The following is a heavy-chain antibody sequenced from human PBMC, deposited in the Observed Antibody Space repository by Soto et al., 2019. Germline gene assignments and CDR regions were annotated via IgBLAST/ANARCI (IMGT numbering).Heavy chain of an antibody. CDR1: GFTFSSYS. CDR2: ISGSGPGR. V-gene: IGHV3-23*02. CDR3: EKYSEGVIWFEDTINYYSDFGMDV. J-gene: IGHJ6*02. D-gene: IGHD3-10*01. Sequence: PGGSLRLSCASSGFTFSSYSMSWVRQPPRKGLAWVSPISGSGPGRYDGDSGNGRINISRDNAKNKLYMQMKRVRAEDTAVYYCEKYSEGVIWFEDTINYYSDFGMDVWGQGTTVTVSS.